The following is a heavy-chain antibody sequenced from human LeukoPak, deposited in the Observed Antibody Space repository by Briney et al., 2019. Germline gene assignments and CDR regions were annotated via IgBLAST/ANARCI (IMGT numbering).Heavy chain of an antibody. Sequence: ASVKVSCKASGYTFTGYYMHWVRQAPGQGLEWMGWINPNSGGTNYAQKFQGRVTMTRDTSISTAYMELSRLRSDDTAVYYCARDLSDIVVVVAATTGGSFDYWGQGTLVTVSS. V-gene: IGHV1-2*02. CDR2: INPNSGGT. J-gene: IGHJ4*02. CDR1: GYTFTGYY. CDR3: ARDLSDIVVVVAATTGGSFDY. D-gene: IGHD2-15*01.